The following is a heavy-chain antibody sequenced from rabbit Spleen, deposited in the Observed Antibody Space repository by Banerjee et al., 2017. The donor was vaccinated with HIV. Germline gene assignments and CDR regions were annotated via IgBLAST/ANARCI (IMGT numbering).Heavy chain of an antibody. Sequence: QEQLVESGGGLVKPEGSLTVTCKASGFSFGDRDVMCWVRQAPGKGLEWIACIDPIFGSTYYASWSKGRFTISKTSSTKVTLQMTSLTAADTATYFCARDLVAVIGWNFNLWGPGTLVTVS. CDR3: ARDLVAVIGWNFNL. CDR1: GFSFGDRDV. D-gene: IGHD1-1*01. V-gene: IGHV1S45*01. J-gene: IGHJ4*01. CDR2: IDPIFGST.